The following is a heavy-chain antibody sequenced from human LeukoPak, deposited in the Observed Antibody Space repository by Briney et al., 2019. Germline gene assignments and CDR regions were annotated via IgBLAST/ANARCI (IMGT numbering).Heavy chain of an antibody. CDR1: GYTFTDYY. CDR3: ARDKVAAAGTIDY. J-gene: IGHJ4*02. Sequence: ASVKVSCKASGYTFTDYYIHWVRQAPGQGLEWMGWNNPNSGGTSCAQEFQGRVTMTRDTSITTAYMELSRLRSGDTAVYYCARDKVAAAGTIDYWGQGTLVTVSS. CDR2: NNPNSGGT. D-gene: IGHD6-13*01. V-gene: IGHV1-2*02.